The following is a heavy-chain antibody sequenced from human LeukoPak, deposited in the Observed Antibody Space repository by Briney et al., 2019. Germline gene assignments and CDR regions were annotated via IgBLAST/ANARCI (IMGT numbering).Heavy chain of an antibody. V-gene: IGHV1-2*02. D-gene: IGHD5-24*01. CDR3: ARVDGYNWDFDY. CDR2: INPNSGGT. J-gene: IGHJ4*02. Sequence: ASVKASCKASGYTFTGYYMHWVRQAPGQGLEWMGWINPNSGGTNYAQKFQGRVTMTRDTSISTAYMELSRLRSDDTAVYYCARVDGYNWDFDYWGQGTLVTVSS. CDR1: GYTFTGYY.